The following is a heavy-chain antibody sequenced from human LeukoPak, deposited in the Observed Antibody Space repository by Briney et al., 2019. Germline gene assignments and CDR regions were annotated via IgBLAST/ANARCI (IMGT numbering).Heavy chain of an antibody. V-gene: IGHV3-7*01. J-gene: IGHJ3*02. Sequence: GGSLRLSCAASGFTFSSYWMSWVRQAPGKGLEWVANIKQDGSEKYYVDSVKGRFTISRDNSKNTLYLQMNSLRAEDTAVYYCAKGWWLRIIGDAFDIWGQGTMVTVSS. CDR3: AKGWWLRIIGDAFDI. CDR1: GFTFSSYW. D-gene: IGHD5-12*01. CDR2: IKQDGSEK.